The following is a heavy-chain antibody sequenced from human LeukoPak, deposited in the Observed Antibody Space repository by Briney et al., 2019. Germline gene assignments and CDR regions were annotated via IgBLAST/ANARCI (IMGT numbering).Heavy chain of an antibody. CDR1: GFTFSVYW. CDR3: ARDLRYSYGRFDY. Sequence: PGGSLRLSCAASGFTFSVYWMSWVRQAPGKGLEWVANIKQDGSEGYYVDSVKGRFTISRGNAKNSLYLQMNSLRAEDTALYYCARDLRYSYGRFDYWGQGTLVTVSS. J-gene: IGHJ4*02. V-gene: IGHV3-7*03. CDR2: IKQDGSEG. D-gene: IGHD5-18*01.